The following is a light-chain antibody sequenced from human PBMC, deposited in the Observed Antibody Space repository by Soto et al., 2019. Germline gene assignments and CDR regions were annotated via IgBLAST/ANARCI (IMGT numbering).Light chain of an antibody. V-gene: IGLV2-14*01. Sequence: QSALTQPASVSGSPGQSITISCTGTSSDLAIYNYVSWYQQQPGKAPKLMIYQVTNRPSGVSNRFSGSRSGNTASLTISGLQAEDEDDYYCSSYTDSSNDVFGTGTKLTVL. CDR3: SSYTDSSNDV. J-gene: IGLJ1*01. CDR1: SSDLAIYNY. CDR2: QVT.